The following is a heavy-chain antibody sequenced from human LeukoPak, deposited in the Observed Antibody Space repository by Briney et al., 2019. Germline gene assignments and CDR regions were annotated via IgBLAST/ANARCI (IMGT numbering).Heavy chain of an antibody. CDR2: MYYGGRT. CDR3: ARGSLWRYSCADY. V-gene: IGHV4-39*01. D-gene: IGHD5-18*01. Sequence: SETLSLTCSVSGGSISSSDNHWGWIRQPPGKGLEWIGSMYYGGRTFYSPSLKSRVTISVDTSKNQYSLRLKTVTAADTAVYYCARGSLWRYSCADYWGQGTLVTVSS. J-gene: IGHJ4*02. CDR1: GGSISSSDNH.